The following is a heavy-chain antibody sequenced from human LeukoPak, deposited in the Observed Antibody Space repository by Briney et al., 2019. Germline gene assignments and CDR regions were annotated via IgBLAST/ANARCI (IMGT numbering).Heavy chain of an antibody. V-gene: IGHV1-2*02. CDR2: INPNSGGT. J-gene: IGHJ4*02. CDR3: ATGGSPIAVAGTGILNYLDY. D-gene: IGHD6-19*01. CDR1: GYTFTGYY. Sequence: ASVKVSCKASGYTFTGYYMHWVRQAPGQGLEWMGWINPNSGGTNYAQKFQGRVTMTRDTSISTAYMELSRLRSDDTAVYYCATGGSPIAVAGTGILNYLDYWGQGTLVTVSS.